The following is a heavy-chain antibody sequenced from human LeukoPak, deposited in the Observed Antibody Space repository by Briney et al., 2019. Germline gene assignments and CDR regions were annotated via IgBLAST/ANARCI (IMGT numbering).Heavy chain of an antibody. CDR1: DGSINGYY. CDR3: ARGRSNYYGMDV. CDR2: IYYNGNT. V-gene: IGHV4-59*01. Sequence: SETLSLTCSVSDGSINGYYWNWIRRPPGKGLEWIGYIYYNGNTNYSPSLKSRVTMSVDTSKNLFSLRVSSVTAADTAVYYCARGRSNYYGMDVWGQGTTVTVSS. D-gene: IGHD1-26*01. J-gene: IGHJ6*02.